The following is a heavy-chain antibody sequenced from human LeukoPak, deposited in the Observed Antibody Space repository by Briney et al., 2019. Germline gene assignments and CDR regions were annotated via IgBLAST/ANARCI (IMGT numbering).Heavy chain of an antibody. CDR1: GYTFTSYD. CDR3: ARGCRSGSYLSRYYYYMDV. Sequence: ASVKVSCKASGYTFTSYDINWVRQATGQGLEWMGWMNPNSGNTGYAQKIQGRVPMTRNTSISTAYMELSSLRSEDTAVYYCARGCRSGSYLSRYYYYMDVWGKGTTVTVSS. D-gene: IGHD1-26*01. J-gene: IGHJ6*03. CDR2: MNPNSGNT. V-gene: IGHV1-8*01.